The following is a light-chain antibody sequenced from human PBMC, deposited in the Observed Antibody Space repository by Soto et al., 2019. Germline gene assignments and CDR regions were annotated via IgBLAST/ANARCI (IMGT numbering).Light chain of an antibody. CDR1: QSVLYSSNNKNY. CDR3: QQYYSTPA. V-gene: IGKV4-1*01. Sequence: DIVMTQSPDSLAVSLGERATINCKSSQSVLYSSNNKNYLAWYQQKPGQPPKLLIYWASTRESGVPDRFSGSGSGTAFTLTTSSLQAEDVAVYYGQQYYSTPAFGQGTRLEIK. J-gene: IGKJ5*01. CDR2: WAS.